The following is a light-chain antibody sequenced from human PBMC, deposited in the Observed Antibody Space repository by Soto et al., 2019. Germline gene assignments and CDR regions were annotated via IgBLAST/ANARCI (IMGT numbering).Light chain of an antibody. J-gene: IGKJ4*01. Sequence: EVGLTKYRASVSLGKREGASGCCRARQSVTSYLAWYQQKPGQAPRLLIYDASNRATGIPARFSGSGSGTDFTLTILRLEPDDFALYSCPQRTNWPLPFAGGTQLDI. CDR2: DAS. CDR1: QSVTSY. CDR3: PQRTNWPLP. V-gene: IGKV3-11*01.